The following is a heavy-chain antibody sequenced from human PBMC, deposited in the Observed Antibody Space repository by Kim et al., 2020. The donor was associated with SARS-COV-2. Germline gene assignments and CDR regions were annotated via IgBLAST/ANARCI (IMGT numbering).Heavy chain of an antibody. CDR3: TRIPATTLAFWDAFDI. CDR2: IRSKTNNYAT. CDR1: GFTFSGSP. J-gene: IGHJ3*02. Sequence: GGSLRLSCAASGFTFSGSPMHWVRQASGKGLEWVGRIRSKTNNYATTYAASVRGRFTISRDDSKNTAYLEMNGLKTEDTAVYYCTRIPATTLAFWDAFDIWGQETMVTVSS. D-gene: IGHD3-3*02. V-gene: IGHV3-73*01.